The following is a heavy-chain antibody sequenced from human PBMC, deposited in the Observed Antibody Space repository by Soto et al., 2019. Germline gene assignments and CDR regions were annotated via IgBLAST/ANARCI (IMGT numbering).Heavy chain of an antibody. D-gene: IGHD3-10*01. Sequence: GESLKISRKGSGYSFTSYWITWLSQMPGKGLEWMGIIYPSDSHSRYSPCFQGQVTMAADQAVSTAYLQWSSLKAWDTAMYYCTRRRSGGYRLEYYGMDGWGQGTTVIVSS. CDR2: IYPSDSHS. V-gene: IGHV5-51*01. CDR1: GYSFTSYW. J-gene: IGHJ6*01. CDR3: TRRRSGGYRLEYYGMDG.